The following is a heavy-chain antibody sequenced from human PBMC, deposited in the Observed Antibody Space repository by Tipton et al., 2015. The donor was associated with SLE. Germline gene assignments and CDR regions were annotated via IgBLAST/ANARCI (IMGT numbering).Heavy chain of an antibody. CDR2: INHSGST. D-gene: IGHD6-6*01. Sequence: TLSLTCAVYGGSFSGYYWSWIRQPPGKGLEWIGEINHSGSTNCNPSLKSRVTISVDTSKKQFSLKLRSVTAADTAVYYCARGIVAAFFYWGQGTLVTVSS. V-gene: IGHV4-34*01. J-gene: IGHJ4*02. CDR1: GGSFSGYY. CDR3: ARGIVAAFFY.